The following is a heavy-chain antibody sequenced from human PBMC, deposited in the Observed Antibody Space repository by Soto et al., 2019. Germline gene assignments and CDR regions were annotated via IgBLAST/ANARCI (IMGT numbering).Heavy chain of an antibody. CDR3: ARVKTSSYGVGAFDI. Sequence: ASVKVSCKASGGTFSSYAISWVRQAPGQGLEWMGGIIPIFGTANYAQKFQGRVTITADESTSTAYMELSSLRSEDTAVYYCARVKTSSYGVGAFDIWGQGTMVTVSS. CDR1: GGTFSSYA. J-gene: IGHJ3*02. CDR2: IIPIFGTA. V-gene: IGHV1-69*13. D-gene: IGHD4-17*01.